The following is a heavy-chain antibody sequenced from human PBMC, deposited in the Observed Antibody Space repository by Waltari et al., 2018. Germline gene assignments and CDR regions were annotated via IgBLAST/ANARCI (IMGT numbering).Heavy chain of an antibody. J-gene: IGHJ4*02. Sequence: QVQLVQSGAEVKKPGSSVKVSCKASGGTFSSYAISWVRQAPGQGLEWMGGIIPILGTANYAQKFQGRVTITADESTSTADMELSSLRSEDTAVYYCARVEPPLGGNPIFDYWGQGTLVTVSS. D-gene: IGHD2-15*01. V-gene: IGHV1-69*13. CDR1: GGTFSSYA. CDR2: IIPILGTA. CDR3: ARVEPPLGGNPIFDY.